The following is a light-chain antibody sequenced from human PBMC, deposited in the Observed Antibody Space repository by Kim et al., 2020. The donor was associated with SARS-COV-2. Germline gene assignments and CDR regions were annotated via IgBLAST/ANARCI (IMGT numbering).Light chain of an antibody. CDR3: QVWDRSTASYV. V-gene: IGLV3-9*01. CDR2: RDT. J-gene: IGLJ1*01. CDR1: HIGSKN. Sequence: APGQTARITGGGNHIGSKNVHWCQQKPGQAPVVVIYRDTNRPSGIPERFSGSNSGNTATLTISRVQAGDEADYYCQVWDRSTASYVFGNGTKVAVL.